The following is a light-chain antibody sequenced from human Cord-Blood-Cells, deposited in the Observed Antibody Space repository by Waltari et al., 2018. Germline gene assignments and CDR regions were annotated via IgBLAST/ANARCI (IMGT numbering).Light chain of an antibody. CDR2: DAS. Sequence: EIVLTQSPATLSLSPGERATLPCRASKSVSSYLAWYQQKPGQAPRLLIYDASNRATGIPARFSGSGSGTDFTLTISSLEPEDFAVYYCQQRSLFGQGTRLEIK. CDR1: KSVSSY. CDR3: QQRSL. J-gene: IGKJ5*01. V-gene: IGKV3-11*01.